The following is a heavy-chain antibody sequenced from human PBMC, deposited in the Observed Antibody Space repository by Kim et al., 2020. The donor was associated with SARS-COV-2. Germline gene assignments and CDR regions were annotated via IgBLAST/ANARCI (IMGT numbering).Heavy chain of an antibody. CDR1: GFTFGDYA. D-gene: IGHD4-17*01. CDR3: TREGMTTVTTGLLWRDYYYGMDV. J-gene: IGHJ6*02. V-gene: IGHV3-49*04. Sequence: GGSLRLSCTASGFTFGDYAMSWVRQAPGKGLEWVGFIRSKAYGGTTEYAASVKGRFTISRDDSKSIAYLQMNSLKTEDTAVYYCTREGMTTVTTGLLWRDYYYGMDVWGQGTTVTVSS. CDR2: IRSKAYGGTT.